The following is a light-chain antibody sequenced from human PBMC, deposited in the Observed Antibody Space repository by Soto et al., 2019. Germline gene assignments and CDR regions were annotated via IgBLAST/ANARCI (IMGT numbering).Light chain of an antibody. CDR3: QQYGSSPPIT. J-gene: IGKJ5*01. V-gene: IGKV3-20*01. CDR1: QSFSSSY. CDR2: GAS. Sequence: EIVLTQSPGTLSLSPGERATLSCRASQSFSSSYLAWYQQKPGQAPRLLIYGASSRATGIPDRFSGSGSGTDFTLTISRLEPEDFAVYYCQQYGSSPPITCAQGTRLASK.